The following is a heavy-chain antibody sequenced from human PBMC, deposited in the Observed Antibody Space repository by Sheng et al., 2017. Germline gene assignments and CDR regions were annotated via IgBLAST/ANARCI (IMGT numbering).Heavy chain of an antibody. D-gene: IGHD6-19*01. CDR1: GFTFSSYA. CDR3: ARDVIAVAGTELNP. J-gene: IGHJ5*02. CDR2: ISYDGSNK. Sequence: QVQLVESGGGVVQPGRSLRLSCAASGFTFSSYAMHWVRQAPGKGLEWVAVISYDGSNKYYADSVKGRFTISRDNSKNTLYLQMNSLRAEDTAVYYCARDVIAVAGTELNPWGQGTLVTVSS. V-gene: IGHV3-30*04.